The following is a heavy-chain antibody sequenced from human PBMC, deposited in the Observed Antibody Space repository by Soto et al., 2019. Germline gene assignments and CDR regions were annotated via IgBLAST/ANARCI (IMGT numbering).Heavy chain of an antibody. J-gene: IGHJ3*02. CDR1: GFTFSSHW. V-gene: IGHV3-74*01. Sequence: EVPLVESGGGLVQPGGSLSLSCAASGFTFSSHWMHWVHQAPGKGLVWVSRINGDGSRTTYADSVKRRFTISRDDAKSTLYLQMNSLRAEDTAVYYCGRVLEEWGKPTGIWGQGTLVTVSS. D-gene: IGHD3-16*01. CDR2: INGDGSRT. CDR3: GRVLEEWGKPTGI.